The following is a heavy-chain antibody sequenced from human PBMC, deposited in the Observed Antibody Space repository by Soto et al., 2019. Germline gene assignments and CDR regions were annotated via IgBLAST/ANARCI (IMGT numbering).Heavy chain of an antibody. CDR3: ARVQMATLYFDY. CDR1: GGSLSSYY. CDR2: IYYSGTH. J-gene: IGHJ4*02. D-gene: IGHD5-12*01. Sequence: PSETLSLTCDASGGSLSSYYWSWVRQPPRKGLEWIGYIYYSGTHNYNPSLESRLTISIDTSKNQFSLRLSSVTAADTAVYYCARVQMATLYFDYWGQGTLVTVPQ. V-gene: IGHV4-59*01.